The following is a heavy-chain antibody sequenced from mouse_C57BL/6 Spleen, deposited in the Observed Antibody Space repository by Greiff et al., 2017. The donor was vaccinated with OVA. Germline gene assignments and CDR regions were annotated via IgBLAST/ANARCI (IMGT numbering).Heavy chain of an antibody. CDR3: ARGDYFVWYFDV. D-gene: IGHD1-1*01. J-gene: IGHJ1*03. Sequence: VKLQESGPELVKPGASVKISCKASGYAFSSSWMNWVKQRPGKGLEWIGRIYPGDGDTNYNGKFKGKATLTADKSSSTAYMQLSSLTSEDSAVDCCARGDYFVWYFDVWGTGTTVTVSS. CDR1: GYAFSSSW. V-gene: IGHV1-82*01. CDR2: IYPGDGDT.